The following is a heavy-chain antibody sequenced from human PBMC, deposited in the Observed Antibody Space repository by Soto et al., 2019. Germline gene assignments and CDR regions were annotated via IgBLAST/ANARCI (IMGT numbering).Heavy chain of an antibody. Sequence: PGGSLRLSCAASGFTVSSNYMSWVRQAPGKGLEWVSVIYSGGSTYYADSVKGRFTISRDNSRNTVYLQMNSLRVEDTAVYYCARGSLGGYYYGMDVWGQGTTVTVSS. J-gene: IGHJ6*02. D-gene: IGHD3-16*01. CDR2: IYSGGST. CDR1: GFTVSSNY. V-gene: IGHV3-53*01. CDR3: ARGSLGGYYYGMDV.